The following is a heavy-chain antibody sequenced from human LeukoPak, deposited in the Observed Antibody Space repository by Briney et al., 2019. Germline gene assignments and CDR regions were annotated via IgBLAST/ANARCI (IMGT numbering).Heavy chain of an antibody. D-gene: IGHD4-17*01. J-gene: IGHJ5*02. CDR3: ARTTRGPNEFDP. V-gene: IGHV4-31*03. CDR1: GGSISSGGYY. CDR2: IYYSGST. Sequence: SETLSLTCTVSGGSISSGGYYWSWIRQHPGKGLEWIGYIYYSGSTYYNPSLKSRVTISVDTSKNQFSLKLSSVTAADTAVYYCARTTRGPNEFDPWGQGTLVTVSS.